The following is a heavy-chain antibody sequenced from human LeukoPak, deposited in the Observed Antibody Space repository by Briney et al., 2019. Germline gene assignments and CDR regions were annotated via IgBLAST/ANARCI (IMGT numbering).Heavy chain of an antibody. Sequence: SETLSLTCTVSGGSISSYYWSWIRQPPGKGLEWIGYIYYSGSTNYNPSLKSRVTISVDTSKNQFSLKLSSVTAADTAVYYCARDLFMSVGYYYYYMDVWGKGTTVTVSS. CDR2: IYYSGST. J-gene: IGHJ6*03. V-gene: IGHV4-59*01. D-gene: IGHD2-15*01. CDR3: ARDLFMSVGYYYYYMDV. CDR1: GGSISSYY.